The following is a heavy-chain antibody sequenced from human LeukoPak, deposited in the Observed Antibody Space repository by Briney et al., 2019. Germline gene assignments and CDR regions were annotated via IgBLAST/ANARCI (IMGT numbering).Heavy chain of an antibody. V-gene: IGHV4-34*01. D-gene: IGHD3-3*01. CDR3: ARGGPAVAFWSALGYNWFDP. CDR1: GGSFSGYY. CDR2: INHSGST. J-gene: IGHJ5*02. Sequence: NPSETLSLTCAVYGGSFSGYYWSWIRQPPGKGLEWIGEINHSGSTNYNPSLKSRVTISVDTSKNQFSLKLSSVTAADTAVYYCARGGPAVAFWSALGYNWFDPWGQGTLVTVSS.